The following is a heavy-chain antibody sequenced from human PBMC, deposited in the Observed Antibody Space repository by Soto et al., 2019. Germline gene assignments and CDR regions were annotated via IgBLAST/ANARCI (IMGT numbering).Heavy chain of an antibody. CDR3: AKDFTIFGVVPSGN. CDR1: GFTFSNYA. D-gene: IGHD3-3*01. J-gene: IGHJ4*01. Sequence: GGSLRLSCAACGFTFSNYAISWVRQAPWKGLEWVSTISGTGSSTYYADSEKGRFTISRDNSKNTLYLQMNSLRAEDTAVYYCAKDFTIFGVVPSGNLGHGTLVAVCS. CDR2: ISGTGSST. V-gene: IGHV3-23*01.